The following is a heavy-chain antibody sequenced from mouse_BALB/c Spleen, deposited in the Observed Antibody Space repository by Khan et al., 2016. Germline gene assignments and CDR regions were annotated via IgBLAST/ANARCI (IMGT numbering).Heavy chain of an antibody. Sequence: VRLQQSGAELVKPGASVKLSCTASGFNIKDTYMHWVKQRPEQGLEWIGRIDPANGNTKYDPKFQGKATITADTSSNTAYLQLSSLTSEDTAVHYCARSSDDCGVGFAYWGQGTLVTVSA. D-gene: IGHD2-4*01. CDR2: IDPANGNT. V-gene: IGHV14-3*02. J-gene: IGHJ3*01. CDR3: ARSSDDCGVGFAY. CDR1: GFNIKDTY.